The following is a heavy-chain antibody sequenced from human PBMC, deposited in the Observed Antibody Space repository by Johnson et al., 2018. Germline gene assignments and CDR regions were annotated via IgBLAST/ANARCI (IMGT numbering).Heavy chain of an antibody. CDR2: VRDKSNRYPT. CDR3: VCASGSTYPYFEK. D-gene: IGHD3-10*01. J-gene: IGHJ1*01. CDR1: GFTFSDHY. V-gene: IGHV3-72*01. Sequence: VQLVESGGGVVQPGRSLRLSCAASGFTFSDHYMDWVRQAPGKGLEWVGRVRDKSNRYPTEYAASVKGRFTISRGDSQNSLYLQMNILKTEDPGVYHCVCASGSTYPYFEKWGQGSLVTVAS.